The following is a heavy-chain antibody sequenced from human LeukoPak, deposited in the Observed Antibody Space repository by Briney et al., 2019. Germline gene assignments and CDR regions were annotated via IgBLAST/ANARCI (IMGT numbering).Heavy chain of an antibody. CDR3: ARASSRDSP. CDR1: GFTFSSYS. J-gene: IGHJ5*02. CDR2: ISSSSSTI. Sequence: GGSLRLSCAASGFTFSSYSMNWDRQAPGKGLEWVSYISSSSSTIYYADSVKGRFTISRDNAKNSLYLQMNSLRAEDTAVYYCARASSRDSPWGQGTLVTVSS. V-gene: IGHV3-48*01. D-gene: IGHD3-22*01.